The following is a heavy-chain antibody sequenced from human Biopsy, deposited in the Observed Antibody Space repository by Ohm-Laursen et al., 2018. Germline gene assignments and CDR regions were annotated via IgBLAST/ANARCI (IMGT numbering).Heavy chain of an antibody. V-gene: IGHV4-59*08. J-gene: IGHJ3*02. CDR1: GGSISGSS. CDR2: ISYSGST. D-gene: IGHD6-19*01. Sequence: GTLSLTCTVSGGSISGSSWSWIRQAPGRGLEWVGYISYSGSTSNNPSLKSRITISVDTSKNQISLKVTSVTAADTAVYYCAKHGSGWTGDDALHIRGQGTMVTVSS. CDR3: AKHGSGWTGDDALHI.